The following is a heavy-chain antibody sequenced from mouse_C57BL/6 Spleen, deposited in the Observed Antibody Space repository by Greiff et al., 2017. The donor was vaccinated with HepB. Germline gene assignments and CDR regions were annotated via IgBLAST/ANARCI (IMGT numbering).Heavy chain of an antibody. J-gene: IGHJ2*01. CDR1: GFNIKDYY. D-gene: IGHD1-1*01. CDR2: IDPEDGDT. V-gene: IGHV14-1*01. CDR3: TALITTVVAPFDY. Sequence: VQLKESGAELVRPGASVKLSCTASGFNIKDYYMHWVKQRPEQGLEWIGRIDPEDGDTEYAPKFQGKATMTADTSSNTAYLQLSSLTSEDTAVYYCTALITTVVAPFDYWGQGTTLTVSS.